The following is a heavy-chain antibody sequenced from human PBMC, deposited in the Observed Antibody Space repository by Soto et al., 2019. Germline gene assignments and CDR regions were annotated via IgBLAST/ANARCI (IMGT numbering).Heavy chain of an antibody. D-gene: IGHD2-2*01. CDR3: ASCSSGYYYYGMNV. Sequence: GGSLRLSCAASGFTFSSYSMNWVRQAPGKGLEWVSYISSSRSTIYYADSVKGRFTISRDNAKNSLYLQMNSLRDEDTFVYYCASCSSGYYYYGMNVWGQGTRVTVS. J-gene: IGHJ6*02. CDR2: ISSSRSTI. CDR1: GFTFSSYS. V-gene: IGHV3-48*02.